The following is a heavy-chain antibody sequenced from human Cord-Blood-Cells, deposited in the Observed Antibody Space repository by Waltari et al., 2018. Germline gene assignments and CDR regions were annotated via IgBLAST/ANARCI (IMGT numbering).Heavy chain of an antibody. J-gene: IGHJ5*02. CDR1: GFTFSSYW. CDR2: IKQDGSEK. V-gene: IGHV3-7*05. Sequence: EVQLVESGGGLVQPGGSLRLSCAASGFTFSSYWMSGVRQAPGKGLEWVANIKQDGSEKYYVDSVKGRFTISRDNAKNSLYLQMNSLRAEDTAVYYCARTSAKGPFDPWGQGTLVTVSS. CDR3: ARTSAKGPFDP. D-gene: IGHD6-25*01.